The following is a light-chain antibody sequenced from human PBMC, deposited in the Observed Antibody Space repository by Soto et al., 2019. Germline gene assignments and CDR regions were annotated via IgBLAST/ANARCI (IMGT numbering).Light chain of an antibody. Sequence: LVLTHSQGTLSLSPCERAALSCRASQSVSSNLAWYQQKPGQAPRPLIYDASNRATGIPARFSGSGSGTDFTLTISSLEPEDFAVYYCQQRSNWWTFGQGTKVDIK. V-gene: IGKV3-11*01. CDR2: DAS. CDR3: QQRSNWWT. CDR1: QSVSSN. J-gene: IGKJ1*01.